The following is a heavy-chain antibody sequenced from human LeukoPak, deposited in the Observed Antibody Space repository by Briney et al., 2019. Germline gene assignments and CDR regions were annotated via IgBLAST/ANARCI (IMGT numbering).Heavy chain of an antibody. CDR1: TFTSNTHW. V-gene: IGHV3-7*01. J-gene: IGHJ4*02. CDR3: AKGAAAAAGTFDY. CDR2: IKRDGLEK. D-gene: IGHD6-13*01. Sequence: GGSLRLSCAASTFTSNTHWMSWVRQAPGKGLEWVATIKRDGLEKYYVDPVKGRFTISRDNAQKSVYLQMNSLRVDDTAVYYCAKGAAAAAGTFDYWGQGTLVTVSS.